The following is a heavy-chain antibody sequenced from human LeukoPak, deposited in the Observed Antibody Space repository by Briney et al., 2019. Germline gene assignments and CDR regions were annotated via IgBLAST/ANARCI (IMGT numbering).Heavy chain of an antibody. CDR1: GFTVSSNY. CDR2: IYSGGST. CDR3: ARVLRYFDWLLGHAFDI. V-gene: IGHV3-53*04. D-gene: IGHD3-9*01. J-gene: IGHJ3*02. Sequence: PGGSLRLSCAASGFTVSSNYMSWVRQAPGKGLEWVSVIYSGGSTYYADSVKGRFTISRHNSKNTPYLQMNSLRAEDTAVYYCARVLRYFDWLLGHAFDIWGQGTMVTVS.